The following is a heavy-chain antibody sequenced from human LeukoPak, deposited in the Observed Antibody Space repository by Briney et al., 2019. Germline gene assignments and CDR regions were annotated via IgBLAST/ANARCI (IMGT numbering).Heavy chain of an antibody. CDR1: GFTFSSYW. CDR3: VREGQGARGYSYGLDY. Sequence: QPGGSLRLSCAASGFTFSSYWMSWVRQAPGKGGEGVANIKKDGSEKDYVYSVKGRFTISRDNAKNSLYRKMNSLRAEETAVYYCVREGQGARGYSYGLDYWGQGTLVTVCS. D-gene: IGHD5-18*01. V-gene: IGHV3-7*01. CDR2: IKKDGSEK. J-gene: IGHJ4*02.